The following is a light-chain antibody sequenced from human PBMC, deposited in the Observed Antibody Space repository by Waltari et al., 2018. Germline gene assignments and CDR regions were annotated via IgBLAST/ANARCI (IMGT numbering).Light chain of an antibody. Sequence: QLVLTQSPSASASLGAPVKLPCTLSSGHSTNVIAWLQKRPERGPRYLMKVNSDGSHNKGDEIPDRFSGSSSGAEHYLTISSLQSEDEADYYCQTGGHGTWVFGGGTKLTVL. CDR1: SGHSTNV. J-gene: IGLJ3*02. CDR2: VNSDGSH. CDR3: QTGGHGTWV. V-gene: IGLV4-69*01.